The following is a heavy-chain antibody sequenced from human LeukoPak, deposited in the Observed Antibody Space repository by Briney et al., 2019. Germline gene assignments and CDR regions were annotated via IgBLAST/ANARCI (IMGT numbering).Heavy chain of an antibody. V-gene: IGHV4-59*01. CDR1: GGSISSYY. Sequence: SETPSLTCTVSGGSISSYYWSWIRQPPGKGLEWIGYIYYSGSTNYNPSLKSRVTISVDTSKNQFSLKLSSVTAADTAVYYCATLDYGSGSYVDYWGQGTLVTVSS. CDR3: ATLDYGSGSYVDY. J-gene: IGHJ4*02. CDR2: IYYSGST. D-gene: IGHD3-10*01.